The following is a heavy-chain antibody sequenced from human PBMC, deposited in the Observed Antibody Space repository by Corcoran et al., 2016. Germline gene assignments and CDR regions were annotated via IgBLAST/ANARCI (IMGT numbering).Heavy chain of an antibody. D-gene: IGHD6-19*01. CDR3: AHRGDNSGIYYRGADTFDY. CDR2: IYWTDEK. CDR1: GFSLTTTVMG. J-gene: IGHJ4*02. V-gene: IGHV2-5*01. Sequence: QITLKESGPTLVKPTQTLMLTCTFSGFSLTTTVMGVGWIRQPPGKALEWLAIIYWTDEKRYNPSLKRRLTITKDTSKNQVVLTITNMDPMDTATYYCAHRGDNSGIYYRGADTFDYWGQGILVTVSS.